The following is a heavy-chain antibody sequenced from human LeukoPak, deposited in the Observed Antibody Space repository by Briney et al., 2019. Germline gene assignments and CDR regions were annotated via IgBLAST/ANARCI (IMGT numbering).Heavy chain of an antibody. D-gene: IGHD2-15*01. CDR3: AKAFVGYCSGGSCYIMLDY. CDR2: ISGSGGST. J-gene: IGHJ4*02. Sequence: SXRLSCAAXGFTFXXYAMSWVRQAPGKGLEWVSAISGSGGSTYYADSVKGRFTISRDNSKNTLYLQMNSLRAEDTAVYYCAKAFVGYCSGGSCYIMLDYWGQGTLVTVSS. V-gene: IGHV3-23*01. CDR1: GFTFXXYA.